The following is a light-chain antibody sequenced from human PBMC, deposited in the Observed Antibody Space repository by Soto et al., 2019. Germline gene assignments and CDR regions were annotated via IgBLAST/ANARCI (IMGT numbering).Light chain of an antibody. CDR1: SSDVGGYNY. CDR2: XXS. CDR3: SSYAGSNVV. V-gene: IGLV2-8*01. Sequence: QSALTQPPSASGSPGQSVTISCTGTSSDVGGYNYVSWYQQHPGKAPKLMIXXXSKXPXXXXXRXXGSKSGNTASLTVSGLQAEDEADYYCSSYAGSNVVFGGGTKLTVL. J-gene: IGLJ2*01.